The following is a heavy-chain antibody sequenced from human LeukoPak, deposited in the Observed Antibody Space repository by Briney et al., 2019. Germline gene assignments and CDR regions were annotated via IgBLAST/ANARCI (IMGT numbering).Heavy chain of an antibody. J-gene: IGHJ4*02. CDR3: AREPYIVVVPTATSYYFDY. D-gene: IGHD2-2*01. CDR1: GFTFSSYS. V-gene: IGHV3-48*02. CDR2: ISSSSSTI. Sequence: GGSLRLSCAASGFTFSSYSMNWVRQAPGKGLEWVSYISSSSSTIYHADSVKGRITISRDNAKNSLYLQISSLRDEDTTVYYCAREPYIVVVPTATSYYFDYSGQATLVT.